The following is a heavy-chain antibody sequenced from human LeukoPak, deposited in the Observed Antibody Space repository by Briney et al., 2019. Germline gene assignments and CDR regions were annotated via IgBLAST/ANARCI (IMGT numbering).Heavy chain of an antibody. CDR1: GFTFSSYW. J-gene: IGHJ4*02. Sequence: GGSLRLSCAASGFTFSSYWMSWVRQAPEKGLEWVANINQGGSEKYYADSVKGRFTISRDNAKNSLYLQMNSLRAEDTALYYCAKDRTYDSSGYFDYWGQGTLVTVSS. CDR2: INQGGSEK. CDR3: AKDRTYDSSGYFDY. V-gene: IGHV3-7*03. D-gene: IGHD3-22*01.